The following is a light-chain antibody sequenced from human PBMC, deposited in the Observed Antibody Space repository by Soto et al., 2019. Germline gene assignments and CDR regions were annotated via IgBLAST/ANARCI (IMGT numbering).Light chain of an antibody. Sequence: EVVLTQSPGTLALSRGERATLSCRASQSVSSSYLAWYQHRPGQAPRLLIFGASSRATGIPDRFSGTGSGTDFTLTISRLEPEDCAVYYCQQYGNSPWTFGQGTKV. CDR2: GAS. CDR3: QQYGNSPWT. CDR1: QSVSSSY. J-gene: IGKJ1*01. V-gene: IGKV3-20*01.